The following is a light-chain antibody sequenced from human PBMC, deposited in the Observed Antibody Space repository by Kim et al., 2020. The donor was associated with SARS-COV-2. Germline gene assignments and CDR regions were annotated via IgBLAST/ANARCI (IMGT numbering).Light chain of an antibody. CDR2: LGS. Sequence: ASLSSSSSESLLDKDRNNYLDWYLQKPGQAPQVLILLGSNRASGVPDRFSGSGSGTNFTMTISRVDAEEIGIYYCRQYVQSPRTFGGGTKVYIK. CDR1: ESLLDKDRNNY. V-gene: IGKV2-28*01. J-gene: IGKJ4*02. CDR3: RQYVQSPRT.